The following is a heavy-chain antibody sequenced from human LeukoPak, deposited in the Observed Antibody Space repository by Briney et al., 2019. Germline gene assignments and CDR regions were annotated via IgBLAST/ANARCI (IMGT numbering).Heavy chain of an antibody. CDR3: VRETTVTTTTWFDP. D-gene: IGHD4-17*01. J-gene: IGHJ5*02. Sequence: GGTLRLSCTVSRLTFSSYAIPSVRGAAGNELEWVGIIAYDGSQKYYVDSVQGRFTISRDNSKNTLDLQMNSLRTEDTAVYYCVRETTVTTTTWFDPWGQGTLVTVSS. V-gene: IGHV3-30*04. CDR2: IAYDGSQK. CDR1: RLTFSSYA.